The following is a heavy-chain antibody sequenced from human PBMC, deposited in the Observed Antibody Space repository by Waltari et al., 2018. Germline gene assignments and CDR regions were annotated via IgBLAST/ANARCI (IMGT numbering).Heavy chain of an antibody. Sequence: EVQLVESGGGLVQPGRSLRLSCAASGFTFDDYAMHWVRQAPGKGLEWVSGISWNSGSICYADAVKGRFTISRDNAKNSLYLQMNSLRAEDTALYYCAKGHYDSSGYFDYWGQGTLVTVSS. CDR3: AKGHYDSSGYFDY. D-gene: IGHD3-22*01. V-gene: IGHV3-9*01. J-gene: IGHJ4*02. CDR1: GFTFDDYA. CDR2: ISWNSGSI.